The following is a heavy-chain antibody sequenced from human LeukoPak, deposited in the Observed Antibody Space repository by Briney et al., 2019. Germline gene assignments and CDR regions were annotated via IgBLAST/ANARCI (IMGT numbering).Heavy chain of an antibody. CDR3: ARDPDYGDYDY. CDR1: GFTFSSYW. J-gene: IGHJ4*02. D-gene: IGHD4-17*01. CDR2: INSDGSST. V-gene: IGHV3-74*01. Sequence: PAGSLRLSCAASGFTFSSYWMHWVRQAPGKGLVWVSRINSDGSSTSYADSVKGRFTISRDNAKNTLYLQMNILRAEDTAVYYCARDPDYGDYDYWSQGTLVTVSS.